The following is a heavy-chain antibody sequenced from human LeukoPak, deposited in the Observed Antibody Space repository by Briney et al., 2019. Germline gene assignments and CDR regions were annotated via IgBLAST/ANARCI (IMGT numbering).Heavy chain of an antibody. V-gene: IGHV1-46*01. J-gene: IGHJ6*02. Sequence: GASVKVSCKASGYTFTGYYMHWVRQAPGQGLEWMGIINPSGGSTSYAQKFQGRVTMTRDTSTSTVYMELSSLRSEDTAVYYCARATPGAIGMDVWGQGTTVTVSS. D-gene: IGHD1-14*01. CDR1: GYTFTGYY. CDR3: ARATPGAIGMDV. CDR2: INPSGGST.